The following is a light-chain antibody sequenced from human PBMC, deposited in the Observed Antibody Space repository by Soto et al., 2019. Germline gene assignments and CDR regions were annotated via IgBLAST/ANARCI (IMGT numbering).Light chain of an antibody. CDR1: SSDVGGYNY. CDR2: EVS. CDR3: SSYTSSRHVV. Sequence: QSVLTQPASVSGSPGQSITISCTGTSSDVGGYNYVSWYQQHPGKAPKLMIYEVSNRPSGVSNRFSGSKSGNTASLTISGLQAEGEADYYCSSYTSSRHVVFGGGTKLTVI. V-gene: IGLV2-14*01. J-gene: IGLJ2*01.